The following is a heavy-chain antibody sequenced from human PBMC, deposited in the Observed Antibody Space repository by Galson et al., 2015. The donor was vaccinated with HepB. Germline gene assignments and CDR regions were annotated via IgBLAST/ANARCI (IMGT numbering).Heavy chain of an antibody. J-gene: IGHJ4*02. V-gene: IGHV4-39*01. CDR3: ARLGYCSGGSCYSLHYADY. CDR2: IYYSGST. D-gene: IGHD2-15*01. CDR1: GGSISSSSYY. Sequence: SETLSLTCTVSGGSISSSSYYWGWVRQPPGKGLEWIGSIYYSGSTYYNPSLESRVTISVDTSKNQFSLKLSSVTAADTAVYYCARLGYCSGGSCYSLHYADYWGQGTLVTVSS.